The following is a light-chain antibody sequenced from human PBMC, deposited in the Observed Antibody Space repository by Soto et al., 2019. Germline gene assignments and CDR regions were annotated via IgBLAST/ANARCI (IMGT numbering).Light chain of an antibody. CDR3: QQRSDWPRPT. CDR1: QSVSNN. V-gene: IGKV3-11*01. J-gene: IGKJ4*01. Sequence: EIVLTQSPATLSLSPGEGATLSCRASQSVSNNLAWYQQRPGQAPRLLMFDSSNRATGIPARFSGSGSGTDFTLTISSLEPEDFAVYYCQQRSDWPRPTFGGGTKVEIK. CDR2: DSS.